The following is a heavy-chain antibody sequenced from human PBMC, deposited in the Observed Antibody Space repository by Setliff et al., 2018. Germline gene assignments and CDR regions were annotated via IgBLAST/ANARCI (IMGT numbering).Heavy chain of an antibody. CDR2: IYHSGST. D-gene: IGHD2-2*01. CDR1: GYSISSGYY. CDR3: ARLSALSTRITDWYFDL. Sequence: SETLSLTCTVSGYSISSGYYWGWIRQPPGKGLEWIGSIYHSGSTYYTPSLKSRVTISVDTSKNQFSLKLSSVTAADTAFYYCARLSALSTRITDWYFDLWGRGTLVTVSS. V-gene: IGHV4-38-2*02. J-gene: IGHJ2*01.